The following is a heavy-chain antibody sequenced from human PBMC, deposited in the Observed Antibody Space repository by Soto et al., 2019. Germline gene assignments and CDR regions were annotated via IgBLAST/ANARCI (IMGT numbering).Heavy chain of an antibody. CDR1: GYTFTSYA. CDR2: INAGNGNT. Sequence: ASVKVSCKASGYTFTSYAMHWVRQAPGQRLECMGWINAGNGNTKYSQKFQGRVTITRDTSASTAYMELSSLRSEDTAVYYCARGVLPAAIEAYYYMDVWGKGTTVTVS. V-gene: IGHV1-3*01. J-gene: IGHJ6*03. CDR3: ARGVLPAAIEAYYYMDV. D-gene: IGHD2-2*01.